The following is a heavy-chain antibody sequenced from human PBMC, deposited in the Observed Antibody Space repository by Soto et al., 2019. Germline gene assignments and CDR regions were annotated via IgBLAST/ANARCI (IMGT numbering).Heavy chain of an antibody. CDR3: ATLTAPTDY. J-gene: IGHJ4*02. CDR2: ISGGGGST. V-gene: IGHV3-23*01. CDR1: GFTFSNYA. D-gene: IGHD2-21*02. Sequence: GGSLRLSCSASGFTFSNYAMTWVRQAPGKGLEWVSSISGGGGSTFYADSVKGRFTTSRDNSQNTLYLQMNSLRAEDTAVYYCATLTAPTDYWGQGSLVTVSS.